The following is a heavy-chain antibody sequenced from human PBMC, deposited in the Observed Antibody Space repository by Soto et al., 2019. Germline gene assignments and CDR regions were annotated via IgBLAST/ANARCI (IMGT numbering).Heavy chain of an antibody. V-gene: IGHV1-3*01. CDR2: INPGNGNT. CDR1: GYIFANYP. J-gene: IGHJ5*02. Sequence: ASVKVSCKASGYIFANYPMQWVRQAPGQGLEWMGWINPGNGNTKYSQKFQGRVTITRDTSATTVYMELSSLTSKDTAMYYCARVVRHFSGSGEHWFDPWGQGTLVTVSS. D-gene: IGHD3-10*01. CDR3: ARVVRHFSGSGEHWFDP.